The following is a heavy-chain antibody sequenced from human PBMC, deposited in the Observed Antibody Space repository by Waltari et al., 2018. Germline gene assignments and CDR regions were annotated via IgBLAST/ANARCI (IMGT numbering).Heavy chain of an antibody. CDR2: ISAYNGNT. D-gene: IGHD2-15*01. CDR3: ARVPPVVVVAATPYDAFDI. Sequence: QVQLVQSGAEVKKPGASVKVSCKASGYTFTSYGISWVRQAPGQGLEWMGWISAYNGNTNYAQKLKGRVTMTTDTSTSTAYMELRSLRSDDTAVYYWARVPPVVVVAATPYDAFDIWGQGTMVTVSS. V-gene: IGHV1-18*01. J-gene: IGHJ3*02. CDR1: GYTFTSYG.